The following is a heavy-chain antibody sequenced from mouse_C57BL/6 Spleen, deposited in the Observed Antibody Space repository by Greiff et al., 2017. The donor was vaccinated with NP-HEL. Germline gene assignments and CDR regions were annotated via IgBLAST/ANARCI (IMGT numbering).Heavy chain of an antibody. V-gene: IGHV1-26*01. CDR2: INPNNGGT. CDR3: AREGILRDFDY. CDR1: GYTFTDYY. Sequence: VQLQQSGPELVKPGASVKISCKASGYTFTDYYMNWVKQSHGKSLEWIGDINPNNGGTSYNQKFKGKATLTVDKSSSTAYMELRSLTSEDSAVYYCAREGILRDFDYWGQGTTLTVSS. J-gene: IGHJ2*01. D-gene: IGHD1-1*01.